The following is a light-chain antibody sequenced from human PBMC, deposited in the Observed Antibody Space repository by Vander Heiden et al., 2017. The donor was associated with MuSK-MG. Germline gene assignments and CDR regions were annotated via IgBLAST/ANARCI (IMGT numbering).Light chain of an antibody. CDR3: QQYNNWPPWT. Sequence: EILMTQSPATLSVSPGERATLSCRASQSISSNLAWYQQKPGQAPRLLIYSASTRATDIPARFGGSGSGTEFTLTISNLQSEDFAVYYCQQYNNWPPWTFGQGTKVEIK. J-gene: IGKJ1*01. V-gene: IGKV3-15*01. CDR2: SAS. CDR1: QSISSN.